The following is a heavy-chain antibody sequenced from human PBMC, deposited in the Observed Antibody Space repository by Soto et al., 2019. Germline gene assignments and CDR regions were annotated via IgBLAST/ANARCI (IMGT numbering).Heavy chain of an antibody. J-gene: IGHJ5*02. CDR3: ASVSGGGASIDPAGGNWFDP. V-gene: IGHV1-69*06. CDR2: IIPIFGTA. CDR1: GGTFSSYA. D-gene: IGHD2-2*01. Sequence: SVKVSCKASGGTFSSYAISWVRQAPGQGIEWMGGIIPIFGTANYAQKFQGRVPITADKSTSTAYMELSSLRSEDTAVYYCASVSGGGASIDPAGGNWFDPWGQGTLVTVSS.